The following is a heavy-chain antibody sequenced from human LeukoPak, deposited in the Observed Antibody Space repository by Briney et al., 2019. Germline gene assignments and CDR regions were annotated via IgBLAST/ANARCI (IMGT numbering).Heavy chain of an antibody. J-gene: IGHJ5*02. Sequence: ASVKVSCKASGYTFTSYGISWVRQAPGQGLEWMGWISAYNGNTIYTQKPQGRVTMTTDTSTSTAYMELRSLRSDDTAVYYCARDLTTMTNNWFDPWGQGTLVTVSS. CDR2: ISAYNGNT. CDR3: ARDLTTMTNNWFDP. V-gene: IGHV1-18*01. D-gene: IGHD4-17*01. CDR1: GYTFTSYG.